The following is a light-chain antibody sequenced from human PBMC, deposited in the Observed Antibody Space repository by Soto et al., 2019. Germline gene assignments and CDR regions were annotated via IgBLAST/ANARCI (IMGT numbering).Light chain of an antibody. CDR3: QQYYSYPLT. Sequence: AIQMTQSPSSLSASTGDRVTITCRASQGISSYLAWYQQKPGKAPKLLIYAASTLQSGVPSRFSGSGSGTEFTLTISCLQSEDFATYYCQQYYSYPLTFGQGTKVEIK. CDR1: QGISSY. V-gene: IGKV1-8*01. J-gene: IGKJ1*01. CDR2: AAS.